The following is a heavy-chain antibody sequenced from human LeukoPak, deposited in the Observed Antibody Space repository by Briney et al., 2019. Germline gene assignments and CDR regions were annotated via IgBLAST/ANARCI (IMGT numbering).Heavy chain of an antibody. Sequence: PSETLSLTCTVSGGSISNYHWSWIRQPPGKGLEWIGYMYYSGSTNYNPSLKSRVTISVDTSKNQFSLKLSSVTAADTAVNYDYYTPFDYWGQGTLVTVSS. D-gene: IGHD3-3*01. CDR1: GGSISNYH. V-gene: IGHV4-59*01. J-gene: IGHJ4*02. CDR2: MYYSGST. CDR3: YYTPFDY.